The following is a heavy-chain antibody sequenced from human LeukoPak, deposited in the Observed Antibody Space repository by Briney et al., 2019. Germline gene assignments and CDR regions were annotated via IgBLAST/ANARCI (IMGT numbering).Heavy chain of an antibody. Sequence: SETLSLTCTVSGGSISSSSYYWGWIRQPPGKGLEWIGSIYYSGSTYYNPSLKCRVTISVDTSKNQFSLKLSSVTAADTAVYYCARRASTSYYFDYWGQGTLVTVSS. V-gene: IGHV4-39*01. CDR1: GGSISSSSYY. D-gene: IGHD2-2*01. CDR2: IYYSGST. CDR3: ARRASTSYYFDY. J-gene: IGHJ4*02.